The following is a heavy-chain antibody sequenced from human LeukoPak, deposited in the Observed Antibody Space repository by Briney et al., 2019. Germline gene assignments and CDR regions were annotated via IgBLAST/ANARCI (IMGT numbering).Heavy chain of an antibody. CDR1: GFTFSSYW. CDR2: SHHGGRT. J-gene: IGHJ2*01. CDR3: ARHGGWDFAL. V-gene: IGHV4-34*01. D-gene: IGHD3-10*01. Sequence: KTGGSLRLSCAASGFTFSSYWMSWIRQSPGKGLEWIGESHHGGRTKYHPALQSRVTISADTPNNQFSLKLNSVTAADTAVYYCARHGGWDFALWGPGTLVTVSS.